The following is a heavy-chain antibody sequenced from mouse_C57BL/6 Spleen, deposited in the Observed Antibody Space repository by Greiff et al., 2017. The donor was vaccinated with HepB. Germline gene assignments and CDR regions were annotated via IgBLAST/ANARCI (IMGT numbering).Heavy chain of an antibody. CDR1: GYAFTNYL. V-gene: IGHV1-54*01. CDR2: INPGSGGT. J-gene: IGHJ2*01. Sequence: QVQLQQSGAELVRPGTSVKVSCKASGYAFTNYLIEWVKQRPGQGLEWIGVINPGSGGTNYNEKFKGKATLTADKSSSTAYMQLSSLTSEDSAVYFCAREGYDDGSFDYWGQGTTLTVSS. CDR3: AREGYDDGSFDY. D-gene: IGHD2-2*01.